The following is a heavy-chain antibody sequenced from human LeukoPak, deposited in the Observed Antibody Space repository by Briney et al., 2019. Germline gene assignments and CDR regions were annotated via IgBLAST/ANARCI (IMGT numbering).Heavy chain of an antibody. D-gene: IGHD6-6*01. CDR3: ANYYGQYSSSSALDY. J-gene: IGHJ4*02. CDR1: GFTFSDYY. CDR2: ISSSGNTI. V-gene: IGHV3-11*01. Sequence: GGSLRLSCAASGFTFSDYYMSWIRQAPGKGLEWVSYISSSGNTIYYADSVKGRFTISRDNSKNTLYLQMNSLRAEDTAVYYCANYYGQYSSSSALDYWGQGTLVTVSS.